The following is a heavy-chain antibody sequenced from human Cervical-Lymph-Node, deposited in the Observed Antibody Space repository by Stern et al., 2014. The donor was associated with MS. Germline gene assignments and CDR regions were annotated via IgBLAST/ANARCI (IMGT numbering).Heavy chain of an antibody. V-gene: IGHV3-23*04. CDR2: ITTSGGST. CDR3: ICGWLLDY. D-gene: IGHD3-9*01. CDR1: GFTFSGYD. J-gene: IGHJ4*02. Sequence: EVQLEESGGGLVQPGGSLRLSCAASGFTFSGYDMNWVRQAPGKGLEWVSTITTSGGSTYYADSVKGRFTISRDNSKDTLYLQMNTLRAEDTALYYCICGWLLDYWGQGTLVTVSS.